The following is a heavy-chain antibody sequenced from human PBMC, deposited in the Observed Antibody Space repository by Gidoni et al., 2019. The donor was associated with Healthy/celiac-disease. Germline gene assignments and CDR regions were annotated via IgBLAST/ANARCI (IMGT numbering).Heavy chain of an antibody. Sequence: QVQLQESGPGLVKPSETLSLTCTVSGGSISSYYCIWIRQPPGKGLEWIGYIYYSGSTNYNPSLKRRVTIAVDTAKNQFSLKLSSVNAAETAVYYCARHEGGGTAMAPYYYYYGMDVWGQGTTVTVSS. CDR3: ARHEGGGTAMAPYYYYYGMDV. CDR2: IYYSGST. CDR1: GGSISSYY. D-gene: IGHD5-18*01. V-gene: IGHV4-59*08. J-gene: IGHJ6*02.